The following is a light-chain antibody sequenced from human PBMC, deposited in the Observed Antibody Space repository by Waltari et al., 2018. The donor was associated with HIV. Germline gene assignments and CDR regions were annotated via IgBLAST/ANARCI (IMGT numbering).Light chain of an antibody. J-gene: IGLJ2*01. Sequence: QSALTQPPSASGYPGQSVTISCTGTSSDDGGYKSVSWYQQHPGKAPKLMIYEVNKRPSGVPDRFFGSKSGNTASLTVSGLQAEDEADYYCSSYADNNSVLFGGGTKVTVL. V-gene: IGLV2-8*01. CDR2: EVN. CDR1: SSDDGGYKS. CDR3: SSYADNNSVL.